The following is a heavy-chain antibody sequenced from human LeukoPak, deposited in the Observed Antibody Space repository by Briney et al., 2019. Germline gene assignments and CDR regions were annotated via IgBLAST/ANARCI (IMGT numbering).Heavy chain of an antibody. V-gene: IGHV1-8*01. D-gene: IGHD6-19*01. CDR3: ARGTPSGWYGAVY. CDR1: EYTFTSYD. CDR2: MNPDSGNT. Sequence: ASVKVSCKASEYTFTSYDMNWVRQATGQGLEWMGWMNPDSGNTGYAQKFQGRVTMTRNTSINTAYMELSSLRSEDTAVYYCARGTPSGWYGAVYWGQGTLVTVSS. J-gene: IGHJ4*02.